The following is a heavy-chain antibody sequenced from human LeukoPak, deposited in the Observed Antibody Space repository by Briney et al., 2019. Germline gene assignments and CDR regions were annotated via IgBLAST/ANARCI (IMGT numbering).Heavy chain of an antibody. CDR1: GFTFSNYD. Sequence: PGGSLRLSCAASGFTFSNYDMSWVRQAPGKGLEWVSTISASGGSTYYADSVKGRFTISRDNSKNTLYLQMNSLRAEDTAVYYCAKARLRYFDWSSYYYYGMDVWGQGTTVTVSS. CDR2: ISASGGST. CDR3: AKARLRYFDWSSYYYYGMDV. J-gene: IGHJ6*02. D-gene: IGHD3-9*01. V-gene: IGHV3-23*01.